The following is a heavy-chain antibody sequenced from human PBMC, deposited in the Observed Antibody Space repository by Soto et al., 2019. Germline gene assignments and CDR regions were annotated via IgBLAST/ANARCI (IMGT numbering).Heavy chain of an antibody. Sequence: ASVKVSCKASGYTFTGYYMHWVRQAPGQGLEWMGWINPNSGGTNYAQKFQGRATMTRDTSISTAYMELSRLRSDDTAVYHCARDGAGGYSYGYWNWFDPWGQGTLVTVSS. D-gene: IGHD5-18*01. CDR2: INPNSGGT. J-gene: IGHJ5*02. CDR3: ARDGAGGYSYGYWNWFDP. CDR1: GYTFTGYY. V-gene: IGHV1-2*02.